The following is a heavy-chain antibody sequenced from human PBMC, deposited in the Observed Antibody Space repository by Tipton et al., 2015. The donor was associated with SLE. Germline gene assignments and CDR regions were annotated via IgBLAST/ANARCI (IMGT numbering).Heavy chain of an antibody. V-gene: IGHV4-4*07. J-gene: IGHJ5*02. CDR3: ARGGIAAAGIDP. Sequence: TLSLTCTVSGGSISSYYWSWIRQPAGKGLEWIGHIYTSGSTNYNPSLKSRVTISVDTSKNQFSLKLSSVTAADTAVYYCARGGIAAAGIDPWGQGTLVTVSS. CDR1: GGSISSYY. D-gene: IGHD6-13*01. CDR2: IYTSGST.